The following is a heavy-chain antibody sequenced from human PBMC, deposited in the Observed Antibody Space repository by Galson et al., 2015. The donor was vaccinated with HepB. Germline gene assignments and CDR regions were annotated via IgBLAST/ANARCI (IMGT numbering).Heavy chain of an antibody. CDR1: GFTFCDHY. V-gene: IGHV3-72*01. J-gene: IGHJ1*01. D-gene: IGHD3-9*01. Sequence: SLRLSCAGSGFTFCDHYMERVRQAPGRGLEWVGRSRNKVRSYTTAYAASVRGRFTISRGDSKNSLHLQLNSLKTEDTAVYYYVRTYYDILTGPVDFQNWGQGTLVTVSS. CDR2: SRNKVRSYTT. CDR3: VRTYYDILTGPVDFQN.